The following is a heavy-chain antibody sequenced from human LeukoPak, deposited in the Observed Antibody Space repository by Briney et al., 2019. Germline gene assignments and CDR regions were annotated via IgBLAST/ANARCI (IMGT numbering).Heavy chain of an antibody. V-gene: IGHV4-4*07. CDR1: GGSISSYY. CDR3: ARVKTYYTAMGYYYYYMDV. Sequence: SETLSLTCTVSGGSISSYYWSWIRQPAGKGLEWIGRIYTSGSTNYNPSLKSRVTISVDTSKNQFSLKLSSVTAADTAVYYCARVKTYYTAMGYYYYYMDVWGKGTTVTISS. J-gene: IGHJ6*03. CDR2: IYTSGST. D-gene: IGHD5-18*01.